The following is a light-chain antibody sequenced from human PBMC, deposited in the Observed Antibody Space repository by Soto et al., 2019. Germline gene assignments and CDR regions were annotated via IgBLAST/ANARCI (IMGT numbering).Light chain of an antibody. J-gene: IGKJ2*01. V-gene: IGKV3-20*01. CDR1: HSVSSSY. CDR2: GAS. CDR3: QQYGSSPPYT. Sequence: EIVLTQSPGTLSLSPGERATLSCRASHSVSSSYLAWYQQKPGQAPRLLIYGASSRATGIPDRFSGSGSGTDFTLTICRLEPEDFAVYYCQQYGSSPPYTFGQGTKLEI.